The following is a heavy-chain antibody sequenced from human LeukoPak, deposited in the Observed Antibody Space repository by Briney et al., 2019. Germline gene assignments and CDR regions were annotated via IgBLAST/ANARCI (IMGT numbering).Heavy chain of an antibody. CDR1: GYTFTGYY. J-gene: IGHJ4*02. Sequence: GASVKVSCKASGYTFTGYYMHWVRQAPGQGLEWMGWINPNSGGTNYAQKFQGRVTMTRDTSISTAYMELSRLRSDDTAVYYCARVLRLDSSGCSWGFAYWGQGTLVTVSS. D-gene: IGHD3-22*01. V-gene: IGHV1-2*02. CDR3: ARVLRLDSSGCSWGFAY. CDR2: INPNSGGT.